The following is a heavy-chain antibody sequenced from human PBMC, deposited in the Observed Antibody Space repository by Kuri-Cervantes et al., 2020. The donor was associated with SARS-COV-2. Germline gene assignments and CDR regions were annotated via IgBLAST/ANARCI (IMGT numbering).Heavy chain of an antibody. J-gene: IGHJ4*02. CDR2: IKGGSGTT. CDR1: GFTFSSYA. CDR3: ARDLGVAPDF. Sequence: GESLKISCAASGFTFSSYAMGWVRQAPGKGLEWVSCIKGGSGTTYYAASVKGRFTVSRDNAKNTLYLLMSSLRVEDTAMYYCARDLGVAPDFWGQGTQVTVSS. D-gene: IGHD3-16*01. V-gene: IGHV3-23*01.